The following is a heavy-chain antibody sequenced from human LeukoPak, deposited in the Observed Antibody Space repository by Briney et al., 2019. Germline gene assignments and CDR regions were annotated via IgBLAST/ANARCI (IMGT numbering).Heavy chain of an antibody. Sequence: GGSLRLSCAASGFTFSSYAMSWVRQAPGKGLEWVSGIGASGGVTYYADSVKGRFTISRDNAKNSLYLQMNSLRAEDTAVYYCAELGITMIGGVWGKGTTVTISS. D-gene: IGHD3-10*02. V-gene: IGHV3-23*01. CDR2: IGASGGVT. CDR3: AELGITMIGGV. J-gene: IGHJ6*04. CDR1: GFTFSSYA.